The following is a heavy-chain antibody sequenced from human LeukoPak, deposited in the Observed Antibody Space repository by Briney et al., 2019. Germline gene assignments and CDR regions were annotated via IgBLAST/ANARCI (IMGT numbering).Heavy chain of an antibody. CDR1: GYTFTSYG. CDR2: ISVYNGNT. J-gene: IGHJ4*02. V-gene: IGHV1-18*01. Sequence: ASVKVSCKASGYTFTSYGISWVRQAPGQGLEWMGWISVYNGNTNYAQKLQGRVTMTTDTSTSTAYMELRSLRSDDTAVYYCARDLDLGATGNVGYWGQGTLVTVSS. D-gene: IGHD1-26*01. CDR3: ARDLDLGATGNVGY.